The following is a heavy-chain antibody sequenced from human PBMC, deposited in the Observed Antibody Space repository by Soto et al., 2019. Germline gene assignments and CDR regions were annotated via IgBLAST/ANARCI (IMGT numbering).Heavy chain of an antibody. CDR3: AKDICSSTSCPIYYYYYGMDV. CDR1: RFTFDDYT. CDR2: ISWDGGST. Sequence: GGSLRLSCAASRFTFDDYTMHWVRQAPGKGLEWVSLISWDGGSTYYADSVKGRFTISRDNSKNSLYLQMNSLRTEDTALYYCAKDICSSTSCPIYYYYYGMDVWGQGTTVTVSS. D-gene: IGHD2-2*01. J-gene: IGHJ6*02. V-gene: IGHV3-43*01.